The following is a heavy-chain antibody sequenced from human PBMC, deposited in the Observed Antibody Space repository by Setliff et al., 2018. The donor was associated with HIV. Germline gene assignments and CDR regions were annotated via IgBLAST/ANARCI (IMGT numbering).Heavy chain of an antibody. CDR1: GYKFINYW. CDR2: IHVANSDT. CDR3: TGAVHGNYYFDD. V-gene: IGHV5-51*01. Sequence: PGESLKISCKGSGYKFINYWIGWVRQMPGTGLEWMGIIHVANSDTKYSPSFQGQVTISADKSIDTAYLQWSSLQASDSAMYYCTGAVHGNYYFDDWGQGTLVTVSS. J-gene: IGHJ4*02. D-gene: IGHD1-7*01.